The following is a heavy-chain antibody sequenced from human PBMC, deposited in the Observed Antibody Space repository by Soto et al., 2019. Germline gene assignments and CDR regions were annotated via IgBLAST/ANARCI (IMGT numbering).Heavy chain of an antibody. CDR2: VIASGGTT. J-gene: IGHJ6*02. Sequence: EVQLLESGGGLVQPGGSLRVSCAASGFNFSSYAMNWVRQAPGMGLEWVATVIASGGTTYYADSVKGRFTISRDNSKNTLYLQMNSLRAEDTAVYFCSKDISGDYFPYYYYGMDVWGQGTTVTVSS. CDR3: SKDISGDYFPYYYYGMDV. D-gene: IGHD3-10*02. V-gene: IGHV3-23*01. CDR1: GFNFSSYA.